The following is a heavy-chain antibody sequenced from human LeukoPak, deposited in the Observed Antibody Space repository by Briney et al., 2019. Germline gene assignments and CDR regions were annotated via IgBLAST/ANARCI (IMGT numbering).Heavy chain of an antibody. J-gene: IGHJ4*02. D-gene: IGHD3-22*01. Sequence: GGSLRLSCAASGFTYSSYAMSWVRQAPGKGLEWVSAISGSGGSTYYADSVKGRFTISRDNSKNTLYLQMNSLRAEDTAVYYCVRDRGRYDSSGYYYEGYFDYWGQGTLVTVSS. CDR1: GFTYSSYA. V-gene: IGHV3-23*01. CDR2: ISGSGGST. CDR3: VRDRGRYDSSGYYYEGYFDY.